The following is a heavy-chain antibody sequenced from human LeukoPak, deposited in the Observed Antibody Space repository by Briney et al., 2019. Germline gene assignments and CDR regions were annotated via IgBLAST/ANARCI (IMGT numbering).Heavy chain of an antibody. CDR3: AREKRITMVRGVINWFDP. CDR2: INHSGST. D-gene: IGHD3-10*01. CDR1: GGSISSGGYY. J-gene: IGHJ5*02. V-gene: IGHV4-30-2*01. Sequence: PSQTLSLTCTVSGGSISSGGYYWSWIRQPPGKGLEWIGEINHSGSTNYNPSLKSRVTISVDTSKNQFSLKLSSVTAADTAVYYCAREKRITMVRGVINWFDPWGQGTLVTVSS.